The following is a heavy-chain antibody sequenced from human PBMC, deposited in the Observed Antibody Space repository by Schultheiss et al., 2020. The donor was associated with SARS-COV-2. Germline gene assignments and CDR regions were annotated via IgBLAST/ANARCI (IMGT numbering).Heavy chain of an antibody. V-gene: IGHV3-7*04. J-gene: IGHJ4*02. CDR3: ARDLRRRMWEYHRADATDV. D-gene: IGHD1-14*01. Sequence: GGSLRLSCAASGFTFSSYWMSWVRQAPGKGLEWVANIKQDGIEKYYVQCGKGRFTIYRDNAKNSLYLQTNSLRAEDTAVNYCARDLRRRMWEYHRADATDVWGQGTMVTVSS. CDR1: GFTFSSYW. CDR2: IKQDGIEK.